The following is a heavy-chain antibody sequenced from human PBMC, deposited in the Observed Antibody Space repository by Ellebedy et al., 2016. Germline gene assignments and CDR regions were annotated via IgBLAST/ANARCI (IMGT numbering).Heavy chain of an antibody. D-gene: IGHD1-26*01. CDR2: VSHTGNT. J-gene: IGHJ4*02. V-gene: IGHV4-61*01. CDR3: AARTGSYWL. CDR1: GGSVSSGSYF. Sequence: SETLSLTCSVSGGSVSSGSYFWNWIRQPPGKGLEWTGDVSHTGNTNYIPSLKSRLTTSLDTSKNQFSLNLTSVTAADTAVYYCAARTGSYWLWGQGALVIVAS.